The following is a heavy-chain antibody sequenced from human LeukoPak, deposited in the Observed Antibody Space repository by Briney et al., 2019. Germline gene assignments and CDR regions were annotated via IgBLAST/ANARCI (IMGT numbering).Heavy chain of an antibody. CDR1: GFPLSHQL. CDR3: ARDLSGDYDSSEIDY. Sequence: PGGPLSLSCSPSGFPLSHQLVTGVPQAPGRGREWFSSINSSGSYIYYADSVKGRFTISRDNAKNSMYLQMKSLRAEDTAVYYCARDLSGDYDSSEIDYWGQGTLVTVSS. V-gene: IGHV3-21*01. J-gene: IGHJ4*02. D-gene: IGHD3-22*01. CDR2: INSSGSYI.